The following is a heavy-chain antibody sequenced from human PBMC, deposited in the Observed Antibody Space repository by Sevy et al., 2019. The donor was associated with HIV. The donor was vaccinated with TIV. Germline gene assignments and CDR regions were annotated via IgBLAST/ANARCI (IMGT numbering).Heavy chain of an antibody. D-gene: IGHD3-3*01. CDR3: ARVHYDFWSGYPYGMDV. CDR2: ISSSSSTI. J-gene: IGHJ6*02. Sequence: GSSLRLSCAASGFTFSSYSMNWVRQAPGKGLEWVSYISSSSSTIYYADSVKGRFTISRDNAKNSLYLQMNSLRAEDTAVYYCARVHYDFWSGYPYGMDVWGQGTTVTVSS. CDR1: GFTFSSYS. V-gene: IGHV3-48*01.